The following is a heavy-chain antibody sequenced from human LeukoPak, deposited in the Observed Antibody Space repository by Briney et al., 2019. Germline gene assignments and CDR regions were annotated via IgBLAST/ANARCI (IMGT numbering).Heavy chain of an antibody. D-gene: IGHD4-23*01. CDR2: IIPIFGTA. V-gene: IGHV1-69*06. J-gene: IGHJ1*01. Sequence: GASVKVSCKASGGTFSSYAISWVRQAPGQGLEWMGGIIPIFGTANYAQKFQGRVTMTEDTSTDTAYMELSSLRSEDTAVYYCATERWLRGPTRNPYFQHWGQGTLVTVSS. CDR1: GGTFSSYA. CDR3: ATERWLRGPTRNPYFQH.